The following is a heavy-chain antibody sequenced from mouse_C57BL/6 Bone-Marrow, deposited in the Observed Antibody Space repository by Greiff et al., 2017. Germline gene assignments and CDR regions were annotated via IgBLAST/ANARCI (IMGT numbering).Heavy chain of an antibody. Sequence: QVQLQQPGAELVMPGASVKLSCKASGYTFTSYWMHWVKQRPGQGLEWIGEIDPSDSYTNYNQKFKGKSTLTVDKSSSTAYMQLSSLTSEDSAVYYCARVPYDYYLDYWGQGTTLTVSS. V-gene: IGHV1-69*01. J-gene: IGHJ2*01. CDR3: ARVPYDYYLDY. CDR2: IDPSDSYT. D-gene: IGHD2-4*01. CDR1: GYTFTSYW.